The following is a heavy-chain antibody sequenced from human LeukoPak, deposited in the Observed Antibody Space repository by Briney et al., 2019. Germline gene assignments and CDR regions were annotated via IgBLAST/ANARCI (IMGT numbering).Heavy chain of an antibody. Sequence: VASVKVSCKASGYTFTSYAMNWVRQAPGQGLEWMGWINTNTGNPTYAQGFTGRFVFSLDTSVSTAYLQISSLKAEDTAVYYCARDLRAVAGFDFDYWGQGTLVTVSS. V-gene: IGHV7-4-1*02. CDR3: ARDLRAVAGFDFDY. J-gene: IGHJ4*02. CDR1: GYTFTSYA. D-gene: IGHD6-19*01. CDR2: INTNTGNP.